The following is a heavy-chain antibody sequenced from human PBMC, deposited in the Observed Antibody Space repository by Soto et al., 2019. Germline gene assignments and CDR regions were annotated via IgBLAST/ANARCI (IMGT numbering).Heavy chain of an antibody. CDR1: GYTFTGYY. Sequence: QVQLVQSGAEVKKPGASVKVSCKASGYTFTGYYMHWVRQAPGQGLEWMGWNNPNSGGTNYAQKFQGGVTMTRDTSISTAYMELSRLRSDDTAVYYCARDLIVGATTFGMDVWGQGTTVTVSS. D-gene: IGHD1-26*01. J-gene: IGHJ6*02. CDR3: ARDLIVGATTFGMDV. CDR2: NNPNSGGT. V-gene: IGHV1-2*02.